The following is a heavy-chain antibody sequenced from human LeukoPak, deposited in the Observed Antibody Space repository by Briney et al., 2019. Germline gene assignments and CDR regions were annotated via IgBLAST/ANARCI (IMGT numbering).Heavy chain of an antibody. Sequence: SVKVSCKASAGTFSSYAISWVRQAPGQGLEWMGRIIPILGIANYAQKFQGRVTITADKSTSTAYMELSSLRSEDTAVYYCARLLYYYGMDVWGQGTTLTVSS. V-gene: IGHV1-69*04. CDR2: IIPILGIA. J-gene: IGHJ6*02. CDR1: AGTFSSYA. CDR3: ARLLYYYGMDV.